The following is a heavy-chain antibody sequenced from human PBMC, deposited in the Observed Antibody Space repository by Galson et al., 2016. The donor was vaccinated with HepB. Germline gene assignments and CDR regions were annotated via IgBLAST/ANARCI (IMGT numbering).Heavy chain of an antibody. D-gene: IGHD6-25*01. CDR3: ARGQEQQDGYDY. Sequence: SETLSLTCAVSGASINNRNRWSWVRQPPGQGLEWIGEVYRSGSANYKPSLRSRVTMSVDKSKNQFSLRLTSVTAADTAVYYCARGQEQQDGYDYWGQGTLVTVSS. J-gene: IGHJ4*02. CDR2: VYRSGSA. V-gene: IGHV4-4*02. CDR1: GASINNRNR.